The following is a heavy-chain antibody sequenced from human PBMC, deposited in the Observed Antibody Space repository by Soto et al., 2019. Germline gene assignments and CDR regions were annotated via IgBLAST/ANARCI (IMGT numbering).Heavy chain of an antibody. Sequence: QLQLQESGPGLVKPSETLSLTCTVSGGSISSSSYYWGWIRQPPGKGLEWIGSIYYSGSTYYNPSLKSRVTISVDTSKNQFSLKLSSVTAADTAVYYCARHEDYYDYIWGAGAFDIWGQGTMVTVSS. V-gene: IGHV4-39*01. CDR3: ARHEDYYDYIWGAGAFDI. D-gene: IGHD3-16*01. J-gene: IGHJ3*02. CDR1: GGSISSSSYY. CDR2: IYYSGST.